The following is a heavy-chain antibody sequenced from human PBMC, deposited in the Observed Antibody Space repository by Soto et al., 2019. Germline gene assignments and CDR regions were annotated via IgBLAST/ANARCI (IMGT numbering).Heavy chain of an antibody. CDR2: IYLSGST. Sequence: QLLLQESGPGLVKPSETLSLTCNISGGSITSSSYWGWIRQSPGKGLEWLASIYLSGSTYYNPSLKSRVTVSVDTAKNRFSLTLKSVTAADTAVYYCARHILLEWPIGPVDPWGQGTLVTVSS. CDR3: ARHILLEWPIGPVDP. J-gene: IGHJ5*02. V-gene: IGHV4-39*01. CDR1: GGSITSSSY. D-gene: IGHD3-3*01.